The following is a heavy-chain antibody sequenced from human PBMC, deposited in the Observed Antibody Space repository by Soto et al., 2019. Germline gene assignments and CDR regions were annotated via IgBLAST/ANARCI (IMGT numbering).Heavy chain of an antibody. CDR3: ARGRGVYYYYGVDV. CDR2: INHSGST. J-gene: IGHJ6*02. V-gene: IGHV4-34*01. CDR1: GGSFSGYY. Sequence: SETLSLTCAVYGGSFSGYYWSWIRQPPGKGLEWIGEINHSGSTNYNPSLESRVSISVDTSKIQFSLNLSSVTAADTAVYYCARGRGVYYYYGVDVWGQGTTVT.